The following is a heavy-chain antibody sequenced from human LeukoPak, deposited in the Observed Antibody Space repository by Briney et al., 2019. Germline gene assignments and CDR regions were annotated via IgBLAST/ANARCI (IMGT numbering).Heavy chain of an antibody. Sequence: KSSETLSLTCTVSGGSISSYYWSWIRQPPGKGLEWIGYIYYSGSTNYNPSLKSRVTISVDTSKNQFSLKLSSVTAADTAVYYCARIRSIAARPHYYYYMDVWGKGTTVTVSS. V-gene: IGHV4-59*01. CDR3: ARIRSIAARPHYYYYMDV. CDR2: IYYSGST. CDR1: GGSISSYY. J-gene: IGHJ6*03. D-gene: IGHD6-6*01.